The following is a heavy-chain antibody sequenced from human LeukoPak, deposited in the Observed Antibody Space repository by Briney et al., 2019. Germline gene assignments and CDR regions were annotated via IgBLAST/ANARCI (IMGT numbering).Heavy chain of an antibody. D-gene: IGHD3-10*01. CDR1: GGSISNYY. Sequence: SETLSLTCTVSGGSISNYYWSWLRQTPGQGLEWIGFVSDSGSTNYNPSLKSRLTISVDTSKRQFSLKLTSVTTADTAVYYCARHTMIRGYGLDWGQGTLVTVSS. J-gene: IGHJ4*02. V-gene: IGHV4-59*01. CDR2: VSDSGST. CDR3: ARHTMIRGYGLD.